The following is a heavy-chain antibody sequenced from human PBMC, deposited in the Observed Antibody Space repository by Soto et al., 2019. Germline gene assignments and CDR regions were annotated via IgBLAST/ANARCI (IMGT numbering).Heavy chain of an antibody. CDR1: GGSISSYS. D-gene: IGHD6-19*01. J-gene: IGHJ5*02. Sequence: PSETLSLTCTVSGGSISSYSWSWIRQPPGKALQWIGFIYQSGVTSYNPSLASRVSISLDRSNNQCSLKLKSVTAADTAVYFCAGMPYTSGLRFDPWGPGTLVTSPQ. CDR2: IYQSGVT. CDR3: AGMPYTSGLRFDP. V-gene: IGHV4-30-2*01.